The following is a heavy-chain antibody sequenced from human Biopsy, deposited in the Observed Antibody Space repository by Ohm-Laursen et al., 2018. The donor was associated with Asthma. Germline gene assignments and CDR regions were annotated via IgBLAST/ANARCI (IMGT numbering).Heavy chain of an antibody. CDR2: TSFDGSNK. CDR1: GFTFSNYG. V-gene: IGHV3-30*18. CDR3: AKDVFPGWELRRGPDY. J-gene: IGHJ4*02. Sequence: SLRLSCAASGFTFSNYGMHWVRQAPGKGLDWVAVTSFDGSNKNYTYSVKSRFTISRDNSRNTLHLQMNSLRAEDTAVYYCAKDVFPGWELRRGPDYWGQGTLVTVSS. D-gene: IGHD1-26*01.